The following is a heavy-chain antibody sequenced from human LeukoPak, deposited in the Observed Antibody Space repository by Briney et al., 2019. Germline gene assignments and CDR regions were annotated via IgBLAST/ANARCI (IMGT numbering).Heavy chain of an antibody. J-gene: IGHJ4*02. Sequence: PSETLSLTCNVSGASISSVDKYWRWIRQPPGKGLEWIGYIYYSGSTYYNPSLKSRLTISVDTSENQFSLHLTSVTAADTAVYFCARVTRWAGLDFWGQGTLVTVSS. CDR3: ARVTRWAGLDF. CDR2: IYYSGST. CDR1: GASISSVDKY. V-gene: IGHV4-30-4*01. D-gene: IGHD2-21*02.